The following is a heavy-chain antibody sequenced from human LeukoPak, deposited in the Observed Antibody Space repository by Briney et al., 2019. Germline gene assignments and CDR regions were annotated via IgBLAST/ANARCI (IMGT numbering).Heavy chain of an antibody. J-gene: IGHJ4*02. V-gene: IGHV3-74*01. Sequence: HTGGSLRLSGATSEFTLSSYWMHWVRQAPGKGLVWVSVIYTDGSSTTYADSVKGRFTISRDNARNTLYLQMNSLRAEDTAIYYCARGLLGIDYWGQGTLVTVSS. CDR2: IYTDGSST. CDR3: ARGLLGIDY. D-gene: IGHD2-21*02. CDR1: EFTLSSYW.